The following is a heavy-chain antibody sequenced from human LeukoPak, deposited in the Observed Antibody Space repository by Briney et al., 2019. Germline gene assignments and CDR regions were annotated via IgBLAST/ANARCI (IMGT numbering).Heavy chain of an antibody. CDR2: ISYDGSNK. CDR1: GFTFSNYH. Sequence: GGSLRLSCVASGFTFSNYHMNWVRQAPGKGLEWVAVISYDGSNKYYADSVKGRFTISRDNSKNTLYLQMNSLRAEDTAVYYCAATDSTDSSGYYYFDYWGQGTLVTVSS. D-gene: IGHD3-22*01. J-gene: IGHJ4*02. V-gene: IGHV3-30*03. CDR3: AATDSTDSSGYYYFDY.